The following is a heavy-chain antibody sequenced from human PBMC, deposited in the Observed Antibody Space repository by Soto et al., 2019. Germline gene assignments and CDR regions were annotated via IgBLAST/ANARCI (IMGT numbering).Heavy chain of an antibody. D-gene: IGHD6-13*01. V-gene: IGHV1-46*01. CDR2: INPSGGST. J-gene: IGHJ4*02. CDR3: ASLITAAALY. CDR1: GYTFTSYY. Sequence: ASVKVSCKASGYTFTSYYMHWVRQAPGQGLEWMGIINPSGGSTSYAQKFQGQVTISADKSITTAYLQWSSLKASDTAMYYCASLITAAALYWGQGTLVTVSS.